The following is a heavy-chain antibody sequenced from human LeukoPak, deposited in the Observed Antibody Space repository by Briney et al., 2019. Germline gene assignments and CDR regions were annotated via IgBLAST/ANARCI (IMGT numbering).Heavy chain of an antibody. Sequence: GASVKVSCKASGYTFTGYYMHWVRQAPGQGLEWMGWINPNSGNTGYAQKFQGRVTMTRSTSINTAYMELSSLRSEGTAIYYCARESGFYASGSRYWGQGTLVTVSS. CDR3: ARESGFYASGSRY. CDR2: INPNSGNT. D-gene: IGHD3-10*01. J-gene: IGHJ4*02. V-gene: IGHV1-8*02. CDR1: GYTFTGYY.